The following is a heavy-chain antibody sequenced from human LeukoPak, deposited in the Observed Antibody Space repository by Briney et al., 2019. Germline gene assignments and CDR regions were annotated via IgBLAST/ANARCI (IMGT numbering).Heavy chain of an antibody. Sequence: ASVKVSCKASGYTFTGYFMHWVRQAPGQGLEWMGWINPNSGGTNYAQKFQGRVTMTRDTSISTAYMELSSLRSEDTAVYYCARDHYYDSSGYFFRWFDPWGQGTLVTVSS. D-gene: IGHD3-22*01. CDR1: GYTFTGYF. J-gene: IGHJ5*02. CDR2: INPNSGGT. V-gene: IGHV1-2*02. CDR3: ARDHYYDSSGYFFRWFDP.